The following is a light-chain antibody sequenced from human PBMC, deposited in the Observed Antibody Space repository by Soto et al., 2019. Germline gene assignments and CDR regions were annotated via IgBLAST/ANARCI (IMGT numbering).Light chain of an antibody. CDR1: QSVSSN. V-gene: IGKV3-15*01. J-gene: IGKJ1*01. Sequence: IVMTQSPATLSVSPGEGATLSCRASQSVSSNLAWYQQRRGQAPRLLIYGASTRATGLPVRFSGSGSGTEFTLTISSLQSEDFAIYYCQQYNNWPRTFGQGTKV. CDR3: QQYNNWPRT. CDR2: GAS.